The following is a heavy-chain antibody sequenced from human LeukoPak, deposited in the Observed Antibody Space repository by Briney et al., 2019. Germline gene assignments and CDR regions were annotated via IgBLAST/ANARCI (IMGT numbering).Heavy chain of an antibody. CDR2: ISGSGGST. CDR1: GFTFSSYA. Sequence: GGSLRLSCAASGFTFSSYAMSWVRQAPGKGLEWVSAISGSGGSTYYADSVKGRFTISRDNSKNTLYLQMNSLRAEDTAVYYCGKGEVSGGSFDYWGQGTMVTVSS. CDR3: GKGEVSGGSFDY. D-gene: IGHD2-15*01. J-gene: IGHJ4*02. V-gene: IGHV3-23*01.